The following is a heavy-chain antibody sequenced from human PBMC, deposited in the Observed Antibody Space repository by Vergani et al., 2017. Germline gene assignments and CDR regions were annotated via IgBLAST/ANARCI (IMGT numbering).Heavy chain of an antibody. Sequence: EVQLVESGGGLVQPGRSLRLSCAASGFTFDNYAIHWVRQAPGKGLEWVSGISWNGGSVGYADSVKGRFTISRDNAKNSLFVQMNSLRAEDTALYYCAREAYSSSAFQDWGQGTPVTVSS. CDR2: ISWNGGSV. J-gene: IGHJ1*01. V-gene: IGHV3-9*01. CDR1: GFTFDNYA. D-gene: IGHD6-6*01. CDR3: AREAYSSSAFQD.